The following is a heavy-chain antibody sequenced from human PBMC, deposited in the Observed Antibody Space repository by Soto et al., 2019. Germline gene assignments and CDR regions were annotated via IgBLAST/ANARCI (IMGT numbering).Heavy chain of an antibody. J-gene: IGHJ4*02. CDR3: VSYDRQSRRYSLDY. Sequence: SETLSLTCTVSDGSFSYYYWSWVRQPPGKGLEWIGFVYHDGSTKYNPSLESRISMTIDTFRSQFSLKLSSVIAADTAVYYCVSYDRQSRRYSLDYWGQGTLVTVSS. CDR1: DGSFSYYY. D-gene: IGHD3-10*01. CDR2: VYHDGST. V-gene: IGHV4-59*01.